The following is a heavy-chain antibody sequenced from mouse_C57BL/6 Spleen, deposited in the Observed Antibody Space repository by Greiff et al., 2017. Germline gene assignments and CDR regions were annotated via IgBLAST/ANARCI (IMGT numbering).Heavy chain of an antibody. V-gene: IGHV1-26*01. CDR3: ARSVDCAPWFAY. CDR2: INPNNGGT. Sequence: EVQLQQSGPELVKPGASVKISCKASGYTFTDYYMNWVKQSHGKSLEWIGDINPNNGGTSYNQKFKGKATLTVDKSSSTAYMELRSLPSEDSAVYYCARSVDCAPWFAYWGQGTLVTVSA. J-gene: IGHJ3*01. CDR1: GYTFTDYY. D-gene: IGHD1-1*02.